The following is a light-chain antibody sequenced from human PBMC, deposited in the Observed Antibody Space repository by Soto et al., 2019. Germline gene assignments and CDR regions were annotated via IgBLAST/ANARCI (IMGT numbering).Light chain of an antibody. CDR1: SSDVGGYNY. Sequence: QSVLTQPPSASGSPGQSVTISCTGTSSDVGGYNYVSWYQQHPGKAPKLMIYEVSKRPSGVPDRFSGSKSGNKASLTVSGLQAEDEADYYSSSYAGSNNLVFGTGTKVTVL. CDR3: SSYAGSNNLV. V-gene: IGLV2-8*01. J-gene: IGLJ1*01. CDR2: EVS.